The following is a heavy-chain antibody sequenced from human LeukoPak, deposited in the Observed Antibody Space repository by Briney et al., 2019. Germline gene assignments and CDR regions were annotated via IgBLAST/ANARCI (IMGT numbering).Heavy chain of an antibody. CDR3: AKGSYYDSSGSFYFDY. J-gene: IGHJ4*02. V-gene: IGHV3-33*06. D-gene: IGHD3-22*01. Sequence: GRSLRLSCAASGFTFSSYGMHWVRQAPGKGLEWVAVIWYDGSNKNHADSVKGRFTISRDNSKNTLYLQMNSLRAEDTAVYYCAKGSYYDSSGSFYFDYWGQGTLVTVSS. CDR2: IWYDGSNK. CDR1: GFTFSSYG.